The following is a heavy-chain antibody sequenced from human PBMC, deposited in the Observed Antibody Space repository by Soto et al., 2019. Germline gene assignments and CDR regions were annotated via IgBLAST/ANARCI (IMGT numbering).Heavy chain of an antibody. V-gene: IGHV3-11*01. Sequence: HLLESGGGLVKPGGSLRLSCEASGFTFSNHYMAWIRQAPGKGLEWVSYISTSGTSTFYADSVKGRFTISRDNAKDALFLQMNSLSVDDTAVYFCARDGVLFRAGFDSWGQGTLVTVAS. J-gene: IGHJ4*02. CDR3: ARDGVLFRAGFDS. CDR2: ISTSGTST. CDR1: GFTFSNHY. D-gene: IGHD3-10*01.